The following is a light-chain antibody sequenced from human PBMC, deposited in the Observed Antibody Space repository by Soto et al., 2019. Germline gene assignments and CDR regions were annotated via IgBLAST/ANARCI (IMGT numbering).Light chain of an antibody. CDR2: EVN. CDR1: SSDVGGFNY. V-gene: IGLV2-14*01. CDR3: SSFTSSTAVV. J-gene: IGLJ2*01. Sequence: QSVLTQPASVSGSPGQSITISCTGTSSDVGGFNYVSWYQHHPGKAPKLMISEVNNRPSGVSNRFSGSKSGNTASLTISGLQAEDEADYYCSSFTSSTAVVFGGGTKLTVL.